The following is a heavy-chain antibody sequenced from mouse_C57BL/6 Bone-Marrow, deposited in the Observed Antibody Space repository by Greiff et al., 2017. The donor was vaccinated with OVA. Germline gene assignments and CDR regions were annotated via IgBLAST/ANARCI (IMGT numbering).Heavy chain of an antibody. CDR1: GFNIKDDY. J-gene: IGHJ2*01. V-gene: IGHV14-4*01. Sequence: VQLQQSGAELVRPGASVKLSCTASGFNIKDDYMHWVKQRPEQGLEWIGWIDPENGDTEYASKFQGKATITADTSSNTAYLQLSSLTSEDTAVYYCTTGDYYYGSSYFDYWGQGTTLTVSS. CDR3: TTGDYYYGSSYFDY. D-gene: IGHD1-1*01. CDR2: IDPENGDT.